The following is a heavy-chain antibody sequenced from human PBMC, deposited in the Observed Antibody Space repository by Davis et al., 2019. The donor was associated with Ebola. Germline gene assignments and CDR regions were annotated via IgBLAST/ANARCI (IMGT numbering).Heavy chain of an antibody. V-gene: IGHV3-48*04. D-gene: IGHD3-22*01. Sequence: GGSLRLSCAASGFTFSSYSMNWVRQAPGKGLEWVSYISSSSSTIYYADSVRGRFTISRDNPENTVYLQLDNLSVGDTAVYYCARDSGPGGYNGGYFEFWGRGTLVSVSS. CDR2: ISSSSSTI. J-gene: IGHJ2*01. CDR1: GFTFSSYS. CDR3: ARDSGPGGYNGGYFEF.